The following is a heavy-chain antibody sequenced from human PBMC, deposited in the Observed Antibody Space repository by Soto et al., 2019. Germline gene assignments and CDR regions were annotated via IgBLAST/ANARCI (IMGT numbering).Heavy chain of an antibody. CDR3: AKQRLRLSGPFDY. D-gene: IGHD5-12*01. Sequence: EVQLLESGGGLVQPGGSLRISCAASGFTFSSYAMSWVRHAPGKGLEWVSAISGSGGSTYYADSVKGRFTISRDNSKNTLYLQMNSLRAEDTAVYYCAKQRLRLSGPFDYWGQGTLVTVSS. J-gene: IGHJ4*02. V-gene: IGHV3-23*01. CDR2: ISGSGGST. CDR1: GFTFSSYA.